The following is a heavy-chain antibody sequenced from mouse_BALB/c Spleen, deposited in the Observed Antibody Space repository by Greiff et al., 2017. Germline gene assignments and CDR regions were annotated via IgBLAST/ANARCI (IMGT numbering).Heavy chain of an antibody. Sequence: VQGVESGPGLVQPSQSLSITCTVSGFSLTSYGVHWVRQSPGKGLEWLGVIWSGGSTDYNAAFISRLSISKDNSKSQVFFKMNSLQANDTAIYYCARNWEGYQSFAYWGQGTLVTVSA. CDR3: ARNWEGYQSFAY. J-gene: IGHJ3*01. V-gene: IGHV2-2*02. CDR2: IWSGGST. CDR1: GFSLTSYG. D-gene: IGHD2-2*01.